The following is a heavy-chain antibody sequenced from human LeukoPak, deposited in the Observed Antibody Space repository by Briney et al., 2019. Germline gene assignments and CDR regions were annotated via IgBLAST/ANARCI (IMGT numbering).Heavy chain of an antibody. Sequence: GGSLRLSCAASGFTFSSYSMNWVRQAPGKGLEWVSSISSSSSYIYYADSVKSRFTISRDNAKNSLYLQMNSLRAEDTAVYYCARGMEQWLPFYYYVMDVWGQGTTVTVSS. D-gene: IGHD6-19*01. CDR1: GFTFSSYS. V-gene: IGHV3-21*01. J-gene: IGHJ6*02. CDR3: ARGMEQWLPFYYYVMDV. CDR2: ISSSSSYI.